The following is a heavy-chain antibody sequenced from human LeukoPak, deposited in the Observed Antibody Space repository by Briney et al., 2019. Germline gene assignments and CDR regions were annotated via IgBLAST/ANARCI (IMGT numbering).Heavy chain of an antibody. J-gene: IGHJ3*02. CDR2: ISSSSSYK. V-gene: IGHV3-21*01. CDR1: GFTFSSYS. Sequence: GGSLRLSCAASGFTFSSYSMNWVRQAPGKGLEWVSSISSSSSYKHYADSVKGRFTISRDNAKNSLYLQVNSLRAEDTAVYYCAREGGFGSPFLFAFDIWGQGTMVTVSS. D-gene: IGHD3-10*01. CDR3: AREGGFGSPFLFAFDI.